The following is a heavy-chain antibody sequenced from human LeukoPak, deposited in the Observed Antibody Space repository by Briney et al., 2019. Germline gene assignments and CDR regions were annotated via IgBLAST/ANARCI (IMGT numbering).Heavy chain of an antibody. D-gene: IGHD6-13*01. CDR1: GFTFSSYS. CDR3: ATSIVSAGTFVPSPPPDY. J-gene: IGHJ4*02. V-gene: IGHV3-48*01. Sequence: GGSLRLSCAASGFTFSSYSMNWVRQAPGKGLEWVSYISSSSSTIYYADSVKGRFTISRDNAKNSLYLQMNSLRTEDPAVFYCATSIVSAGTFVPSPPPDYWGQGTLVTVSS. CDR2: ISSSSSTI.